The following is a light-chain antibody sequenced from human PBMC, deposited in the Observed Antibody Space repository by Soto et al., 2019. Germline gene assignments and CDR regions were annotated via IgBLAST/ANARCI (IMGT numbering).Light chain of an antibody. CDR3: QQYNNWPPVDT. CDR1: QSVRGN. Sequence: IVMTQSPATLSVSPGERATLSCRASQSVRGNLAWYQQKPGQAPRLLIYGASTRATGIPARFSGSGSGTEFTLTISSLQSEDFAVYYCQQYNNWPPVDTFGQGTKLEIK. CDR2: GAS. V-gene: IGKV3-15*01. J-gene: IGKJ2*01.